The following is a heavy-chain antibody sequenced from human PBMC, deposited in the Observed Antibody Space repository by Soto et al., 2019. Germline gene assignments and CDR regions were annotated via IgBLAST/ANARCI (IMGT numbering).Heavy chain of an antibody. CDR1: GFTFSDYY. Sequence: QVQLVESGGGLVKPGGSLRLSCAASGFTFSDYYMSWIRQAPGKGLEWVSYISSSGSTIYYEDSVKGRFTISRDNAKNSLYLQMNSLRAEDTAVYYCAGTMVRGVMTLQHYYYMDVWGKGTTVTVSS. D-gene: IGHD3-10*01. CDR3: AGTMVRGVMTLQHYYYMDV. J-gene: IGHJ6*03. CDR2: ISSSGSTI. V-gene: IGHV3-11*01.